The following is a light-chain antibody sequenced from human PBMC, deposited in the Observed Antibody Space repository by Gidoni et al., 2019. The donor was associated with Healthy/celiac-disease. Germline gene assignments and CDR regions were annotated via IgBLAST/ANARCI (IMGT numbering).Light chain of an antibody. CDR2: DAS. CDR3: QQRSNWPA. CDR1: QSVSSY. Sequence: EIVLPPSPATLSLSPGESATPSCRASQSVSSYLAWYQQKPGQAPRLLIYDASNRATGIPARFSGSGSGTDFTLTISSLEPEDFAVYYCQQRSNWPAFGGGTKVEIK. V-gene: IGKV3-11*01. J-gene: IGKJ4*01.